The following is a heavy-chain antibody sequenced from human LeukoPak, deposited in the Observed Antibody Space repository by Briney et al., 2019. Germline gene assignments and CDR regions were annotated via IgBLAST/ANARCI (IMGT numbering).Heavy chain of an antibody. D-gene: IGHD1-26*01. CDR3: TARRGGSRLDY. V-gene: IGHV3-49*04. Sequence: GGSLRLSCTASGFTFGDYAMSWVRQAPGKGLEWVGFIRSKAYGGTTEYAASVKGRFTISREDSNSVAYVQMNSLKTEATAVYYCTARRGGSRLDYWGQGTLVTVSS. CDR1: GFTFGDYA. J-gene: IGHJ4*02. CDR2: IRSKAYGGTT.